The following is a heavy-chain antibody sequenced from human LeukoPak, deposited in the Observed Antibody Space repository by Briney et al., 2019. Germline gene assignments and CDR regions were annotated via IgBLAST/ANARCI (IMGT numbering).Heavy chain of an antibody. D-gene: IGHD3-9*01. J-gene: IGHJ4*02. Sequence: GGSLRLSCATSGFTFSSYDMSWVRQAPGKGLEWVSGIGASGGSTYYADSVKGRFTISRDNSKNTLYLQMNSLRTEDTAVYYCAKAEGYDILTGLDYWGQGTLVTVSS. CDR3: AKAEGYDILTGLDY. CDR2: IGASGGST. CDR1: GFTFSSYD. V-gene: IGHV3-23*01.